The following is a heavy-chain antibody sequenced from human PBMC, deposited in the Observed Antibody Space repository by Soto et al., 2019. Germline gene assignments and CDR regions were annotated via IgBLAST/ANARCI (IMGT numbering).Heavy chain of an antibody. J-gene: IGHJ5*02. V-gene: IGHV1-3*01. CDR3: ARDLGSSSWYRGAFDT. CDR1: GYTFTSYA. CDR2: INAGNENT. Sequence: GASVKVSCKASGYTFTSYAMQLVRQAPGQRLEWMGWINAGNENTKYSENFQGRVTIASDTSASTAYMELSSLRSEDTAVYYCARDLGSSSWYRGAFDTWGQGTLVTVSS. D-gene: IGHD6-13*01.